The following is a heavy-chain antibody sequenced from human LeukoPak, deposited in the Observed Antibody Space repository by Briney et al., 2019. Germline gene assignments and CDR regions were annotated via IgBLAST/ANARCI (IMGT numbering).Heavy chain of an antibody. CDR1: GFPFSSYS. Sequence: PGGSLRLSCVASGFPFSSYSMHWVRQAPGEGLEWLSGISNTGRATDYTDSIKGRFTISRDNSKNTVFLQMNSLRAEDTAEYFCAHQVPPNDEFFDHWGQGTLVTVSS. CDR2: ISNTGRAT. J-gene: IGHJ5*02. CDR3: AHQVPPNDEFFDH. V-gene: IGHV3-23*01.